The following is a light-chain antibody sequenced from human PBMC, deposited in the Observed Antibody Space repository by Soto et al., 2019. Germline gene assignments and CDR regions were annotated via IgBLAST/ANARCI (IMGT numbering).Light chain of an antibody. CDR2: EVS. J-gene: IGLJ1*01. CDR1: SSDVGGYNY. Sequence: QSALTQPPSASGSPGQSVTISCTGTSSDVGGYNYVSWYQQHPGKAPKLMIYEVSKRPSGVPDRFSGSKSGNTASLTVSGLQAEDEADYYCSSYAGSNTDVFGTGTKVTV. V-gene: IGLV2-8*01. CDR3: SSYAGSNTDV.